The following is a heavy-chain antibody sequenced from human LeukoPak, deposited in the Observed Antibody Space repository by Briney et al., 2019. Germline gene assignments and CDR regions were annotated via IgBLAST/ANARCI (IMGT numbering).Heavy chain of an antibody. CDR3: ARASYYYDSSGCYIYYFDY. Sequence: PSQTLSLTCTVSGGSISSGDYYWSWIRQPPGKSLEWIGYIYYSGSTYYNPSLKSRVTISVDTSKNQFSLKLSSVTAADTAVYYCARASYYYDSSGCYIYYFDYWGQGTLVTVSS. CDR1: GGSISSGDYY. CDR2: IYYSGST. J-gene: IGHJ4*02. V-gene: IGHV4-30-4*08. D-gene: IGHD3-22*01.